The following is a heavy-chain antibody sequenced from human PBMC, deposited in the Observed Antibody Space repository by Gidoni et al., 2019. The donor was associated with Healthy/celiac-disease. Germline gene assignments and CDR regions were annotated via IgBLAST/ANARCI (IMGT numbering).Heavy chain of an antibody. CDR2: IHYSGST. J-gene: IGHJ6*02. Sequence: QLQLQDSGPGLVKPSETLSLACPVAGGSISGSSYYWGWIRQPPGKGLEWIGSIHYSGSTYYNPSLKSRVTISVDTSKNQFSLKLSSVTAADTAVYYCARLDQGLYGMDVWGQGTTVTVSS. CDR1: GGSISGSSYY. V-gene: IGHV4-39*01. CDR3: ARLDQGLYGMDV.